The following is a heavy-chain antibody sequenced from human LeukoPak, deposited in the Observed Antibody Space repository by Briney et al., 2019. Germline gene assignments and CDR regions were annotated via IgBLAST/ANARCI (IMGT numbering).Heavy chain of an antibody. CDR1: GYTFTGYY. V-gene: IGHV1-2*02. J-gene: IGHJ4*02. CDR2: INPNSGGT. D-gene: IGHD5-12*01. Sequence: ASVKVSCKASGYTFTGYYMHWVRQAPGQGLEWMGWINPNSGGTNYAQKFQGRVTMTRGTSISTAYMELSRLRSDDTAVYYCARESGYDRRNSFDYWGQGTLVTVSS. CDR3: ARESGYDRRNSFDY.